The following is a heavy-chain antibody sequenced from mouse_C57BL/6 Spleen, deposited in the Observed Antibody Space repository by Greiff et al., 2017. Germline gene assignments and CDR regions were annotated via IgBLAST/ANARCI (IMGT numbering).Heavy chain of an antibody. V-gene: IGHV1-69*01. J-gene: IGHJ4*01. CDR3: ARPYSNHYYAMDY. Sequence: QVQLQQSGAELVMPGASVKLSCKASGYTFTSYWMHWVKQRPGQGLEWIGEIDPSDSYTNYNQKFKGKSTLTVDKSSSTAYMQLSSLTSEDSAVYYCARPYSNHYYAMDYWGQGTSVTVSS. CDR1: GYTFTSYW. CDR2: IDPSDSYT. D-gene: IGHD2-5*01.